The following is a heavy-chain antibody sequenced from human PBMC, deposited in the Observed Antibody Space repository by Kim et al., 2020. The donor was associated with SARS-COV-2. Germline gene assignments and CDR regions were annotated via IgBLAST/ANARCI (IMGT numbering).Heavy chain of an antibody. D-gene: IGHD6-19*01. CDR3: GNSAVAGTRDYYYGVDV. V-gene: IGHV3-30*03. Sequence: VEGRFTISRDNSKNTLYLQMNSLRAEDTAVYYCGNSAVAGTRDYYYGVDVWGQGTTVTVSS. J-gene: IGHJ6*02.